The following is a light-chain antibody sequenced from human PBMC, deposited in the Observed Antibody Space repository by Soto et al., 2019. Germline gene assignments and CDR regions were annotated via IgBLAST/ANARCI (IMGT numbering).Light chain of an antibody. V-gene: IGLV2-11*01. J-gene: IGLJ1*01. Sequence: QSALTRPRSVSGSLGQSVTISCTGTTSDVGGYNYVSWYQHHPGKAPKLIIYDVNNRPSGVPDRFSGSKSGNTASLTISGLRPEDEADYHCCSYAGSYLYVFGTETKVTVL. CDR1: TSDVGGYNY. CDR3: CSYAGSYLYV. CDR2: DVN.